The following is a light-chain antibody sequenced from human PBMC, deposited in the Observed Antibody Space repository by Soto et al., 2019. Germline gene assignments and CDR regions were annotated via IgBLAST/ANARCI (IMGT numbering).Light chain of an antibody. CDR1: QGISSF. CDR2: AAS. CDR3: QQYNNWPQT. Sequence: DIQLTQSPSFLSASVGDRVTLTCRASQGISSFLAWYQQKPGKAPKLLIYAASTLQSGVPSRFSGSGSGTEFTLTISSLQPEDFAEYHCQQYNNWPQTFGQGTKVDIK. J-gene: IGKJ1*01. V-gene: IGKV1-9*01.